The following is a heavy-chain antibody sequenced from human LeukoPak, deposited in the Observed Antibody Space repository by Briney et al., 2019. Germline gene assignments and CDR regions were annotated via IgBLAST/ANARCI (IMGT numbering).Heavy chain of an antibody. CDR2: ISSSSSYI. D-gene: IGHD6-13*01. V-gene: IGHV3-21*01. Sequence: GGSLRLSCAASGFTFSSYSMNWVRQAPGKGLEWVSSISSSSSYIYYADSVKGRFTISRENAKNSLYLQMNSLRAEDTAVYYCARRGIAAASHAGPDAFDIWGQGTMVTVSS. CDR1: GFTFSSYS. CDR3: ARRGIAAASHAGPDAFDI. J-gene: IGHJ3*02.